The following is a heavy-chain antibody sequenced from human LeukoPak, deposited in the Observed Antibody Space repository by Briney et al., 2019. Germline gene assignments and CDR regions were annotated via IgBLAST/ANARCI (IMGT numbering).Heavy chain of an antibody. CDR1: GFTFSGSA. CDR3: AKSPTLLDYGGERYAFDI. Sequence: PGGSLRLSCAASGFTFSGSAMHWVRQASGKGLEWVGRIRSKANSYATAYAASVKGRFTISRDDSKNTAYLQMNSLRAEDTAVYYCAKSPTLLDYGGERYAFDIWGQGTMVTVSS. CDR2: IRSKANSYAT. J-gene: IGHJ3*02. V-gene: IGHV3-73*01. D-gene: IGHD4-23*01.